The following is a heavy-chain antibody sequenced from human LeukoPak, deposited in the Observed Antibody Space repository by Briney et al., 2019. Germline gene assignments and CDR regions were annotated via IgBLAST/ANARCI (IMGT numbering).Heavy chain of an antibody. CDR3: TTHSGNDLRS. J-gene: IGHJ5*02. CDR1: GLTFTSAW. V-gene: IGHV3-15*01. D-gene: IGHD5-12*01. CDR2: IKSKSVGETT. Sequence: GGSLRLSCATSGLTFTSAWLTWVRQAPGKGLEWVGRIKSKSVGETTDYAAPVKGRFTISRDDSENTLYLQMNSLKTEDTAVYCCTTHSGNDLRSWGQGTLVTVSS.